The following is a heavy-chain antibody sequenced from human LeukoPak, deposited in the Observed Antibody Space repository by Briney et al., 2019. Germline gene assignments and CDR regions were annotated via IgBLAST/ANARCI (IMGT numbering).Heavy chain of an antibody. Sequence: GSLRLSCAASGFSVRSNYMSWVRQSPRKGLEWVSIMYSGGSTDYADSVKGRFIISRDHSKNTLYLQMNSLRAEDTAVYYCARGRYCSGGSCYGDAFDLWGQGTMVTVSS. CDR2: MYSGGST. CDR3: ARGRYCSGGSCYGDAFDL. J-gene: IGHJ3*01. V-gene: IGHV3-53*01. CDR1: GFSVRSNY. D-gene: IGHD2-15*01.